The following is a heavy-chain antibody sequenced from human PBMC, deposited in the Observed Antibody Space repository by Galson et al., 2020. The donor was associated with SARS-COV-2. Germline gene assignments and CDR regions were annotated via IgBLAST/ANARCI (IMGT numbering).Heavy chain of an antibody. D-gene: IGHD4-17*01. V-gene: IGHV4-31*03. J-gene: IGHJ4*02. CDR3: ARVVVGTTVVTLITYYFDY. Sequence: SETLSLTCTVSGGPISSRGYYWSWIRQHPGKGLEWIGYIHYSGRTYYNPSLKSRVTISVDTSKNQFSLKLSSVTAADTAVYYCARVVVGTTVVTLITYYFDYWGQGTLVTVSS. CDR2: IHYSGRT. CDR1: GGPISSRGYY.